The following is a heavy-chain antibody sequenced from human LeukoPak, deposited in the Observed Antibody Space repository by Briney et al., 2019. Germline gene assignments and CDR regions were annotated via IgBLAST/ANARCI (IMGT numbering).Heavy chain of an antibody. Sequence: GGSLGLSCAASGFTFSSYAMSWVRQAPGKGLEWVSAISGSGGSTYYADSVKGRFTISRDNSKNTLYLQMNSLRAEDTAVYYCAKVGSSGWPAEIYFDYWGQGTLVTVSS. CDR2: ISGSGGST. V-gene: IGHV3-23*01. J-gene: IGHJ4*02. CDR3: AKVGSSGWPAEIYFDY. D-gene: IGHD6-19*01. CDR1: GFTFSSYA.